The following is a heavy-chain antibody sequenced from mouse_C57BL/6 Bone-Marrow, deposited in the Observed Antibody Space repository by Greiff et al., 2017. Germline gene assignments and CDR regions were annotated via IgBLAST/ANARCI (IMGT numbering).Heavy chain of an antibody. CDR2: ISNGGGST. D-gene: IGHD1-1*01. V-gene: IGHV5-12*01. J-gene: IGHJ4*01. CDR1: GFTFSDYY. CDR3: ARLGDYYGSSSYYAMDY. Sequence: EVKLLESGGGLVQPGGSLKLSCAASGFTFSDYYMYWVRQTPEKRLEWVAYISNGGGSTYYPDTVKGRFTISRDNAKNTLYLQMSRLKSEDTAMYYCARLGDYYGSSSYYAMDYWGQGTSVTVSS.